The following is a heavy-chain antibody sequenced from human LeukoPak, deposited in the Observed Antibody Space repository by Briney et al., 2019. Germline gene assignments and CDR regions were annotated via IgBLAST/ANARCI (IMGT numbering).Heavy chain of an antibody. V-gene: IGHV1-8*02. CDR3: ARGVSQGVDY. Sequence: ASVKVSCKASGYTFTSYGISWVRQATGQGLEWMGWMSPNSGDTGYAQQFQGRVTMTRDTSINTVYMELNSLRSEDTAVYYCARGVSQGVDYWGQGTLVTVSS. CDR1: GYTFTSYG. J-gene: IGHJ4*02. D-gene: IGHD3-16*01. CDR2: MSPNSGDT.